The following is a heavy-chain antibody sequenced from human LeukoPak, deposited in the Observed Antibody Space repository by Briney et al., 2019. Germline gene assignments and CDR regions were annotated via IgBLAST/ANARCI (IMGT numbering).Heavy chain of an antibody. D-gene: IGHD3-3*01. J-gene: IGHJ6*02. CDR2: MNPNSGNT. CDR1: GYTFTSYD. CDR3: ARGNYDFWSGYYHPYYYYGMDV. V-gene: IGHV1-8*01. Sequence: ASVKVSCKPSGYTFTSYDINWVRQATGQGLEWMGWMNPNSGNTGYAQKFQGRVTMTRNTSISTAYMELSSLRSEDTAVYYCARGNYDFWSGYYHPYYYYGMDVWGQGTTVTVSS.